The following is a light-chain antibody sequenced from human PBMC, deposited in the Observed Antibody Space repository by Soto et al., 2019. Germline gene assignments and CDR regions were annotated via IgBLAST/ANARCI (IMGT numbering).Light chain of an antibody. CDR3: QQFGGSPQT. J-gene: IGKJ1*01. CDR1: QSVSSY. CDR2: GAS. Sequence: EIVLTQSPGTLSLSPGEGATLSYRASQSVSSYLAWYQQKPGQAPRLLIYGASSRATGIPDRFSGSGSGTDFTLTISRLEPEDFAVYYCQQFGGSPQTFGQGTKVEIK. V-gene: IGKV3-20*01.